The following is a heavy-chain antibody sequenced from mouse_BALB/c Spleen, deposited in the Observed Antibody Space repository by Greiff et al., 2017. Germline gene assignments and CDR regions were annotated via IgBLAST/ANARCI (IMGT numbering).Heavy chain of an antibody. CDR2: IDPETGGT. D-gene: IGHD1-1*01. CDR3: TRLIYGSSYDAMDY. J-gene: IGHJ4*01. Sequence: QVQLQQSGAELVRPGASVTLSCKASGYTFTDYEMHWVKQTPVHGLEWIGAIDPETGGTAYNQKFKGKATLTADKSSSTAYMELRSLTSEDSAVYYCTRLIYGSSYDAMDYWGQGTSVTVSS. CDR1: GYTFTDYE. V-gene: IGHV1-15*01.